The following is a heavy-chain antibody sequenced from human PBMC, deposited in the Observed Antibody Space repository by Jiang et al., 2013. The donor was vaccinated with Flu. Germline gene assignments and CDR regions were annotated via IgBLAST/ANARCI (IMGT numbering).Heavy chain of an antibody. D-gene: IGHD4-17*01. CDR2: IYYSGST. CDR1: GGSISSIGYY. CDR3: ARGGTDYGDSFLDY. J-gene: IGHJ4*02. V-gene: IGHV4-31*03. Sequence: GSGLVKPSETLSLSCTVSGGSISSIGYYWGWIRQHPGKGLEWLGYIYYSGSTYYNPSLKSRFTISLDTSKNQFSLKLSSVTAADTAVYYCARGGTDYGDSFLDYVGQGTWSPS.